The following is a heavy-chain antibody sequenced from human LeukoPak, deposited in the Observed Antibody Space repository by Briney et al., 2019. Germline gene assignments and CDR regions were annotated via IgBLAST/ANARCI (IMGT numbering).Heavy chain of an antibody. CDR1: GGTFSSYA. CDR3: ASGTDYGDYEAFDI. Sequence: GSSVKVSCKVSGGTFSSYAISWVRQAPGQGLEWMGGIIPIFGTANYAQKFQGRVTITADRSTSTAYMELSSLRSEDTAVYYCASGTDYGDYEAFDIWGQGTMVTVSS. D-gene: IGHD4-17*01. J-gene: IGHJ3*02. CDR2: IIPIFGTA. V-gene: IGHV1-69*06.